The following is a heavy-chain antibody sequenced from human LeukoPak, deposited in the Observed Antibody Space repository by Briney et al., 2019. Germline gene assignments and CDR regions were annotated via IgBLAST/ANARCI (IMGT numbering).Heavy chain of an antibody. Sequence: SVKVSCKASGGTFSSYAISWVRQAPGQGLEWMGGIIPIFGTANYAQKFQGRVTITADESTSTAYMELSSLRSEDTAVYYCARKRAARAPLEYYYYYMDVWGKGTTVTVSS. D-gene: IGHD5-24*01. CDR2: IIPIFGTA. CDR3: ARKRAARAPLEYYYYYMDV. CDR1: GGTFSSYA. J-gene: IGHJ6*03. V-gene: IGHV1-69*01.